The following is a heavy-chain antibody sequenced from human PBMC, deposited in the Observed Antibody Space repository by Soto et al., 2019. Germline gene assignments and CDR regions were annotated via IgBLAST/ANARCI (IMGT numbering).Heavy chain of an antibody. V-gene: IGHV1-18*04. Sequence: ASVKVSCKASGYTFTSYGISWVRQAPGQGLDWMGWISAYNGNTKYAQDLQGRVTMTTDTSTSTAYMELRSLRSDDTAMYYCARFSGGSYNTYYFYYGMDVWGQGTTVTVSS. J-gene: IGHJ6*02. CDR3: ARFSGGSYNTYYFYYGMDV. CDR2: ISAYNGNT. CDR1: GYTFTSYG. D-gene: IGHD2-15*01.